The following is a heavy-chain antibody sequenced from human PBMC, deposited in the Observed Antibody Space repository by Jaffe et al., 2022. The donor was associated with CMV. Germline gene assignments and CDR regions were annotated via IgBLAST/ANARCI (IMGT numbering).Heavy chain of an antibody. CDR2: IIPILGIA. J-gene: IGHJ2*01. Sequence: QVQLVQSGAEVKKPGSSVKVSCKASGGTFSSYAISWVRQAPGQGLEWMGRIIPILGIANYAQKFQGRVTITADKSTSTAYMELSSLRSEDTAVYYCASVVVPGQWLVRSYWYFDLWGRGTLVTVSS. CDR3: ASVVVPGQWLVRSYWYFDL. D-gene: IGHD6-19*01. CDR1: GGTFSSYA. V-gene: IGHV1-69*09.